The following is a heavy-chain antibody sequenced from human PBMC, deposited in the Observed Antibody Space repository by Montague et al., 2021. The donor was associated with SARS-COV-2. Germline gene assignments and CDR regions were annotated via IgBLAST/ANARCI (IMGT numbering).Heavy chain of an antibody. D-gene: IGHD3-10*01. CDR3: ARVGVGTMVRGVIPACYYYGMDV. Sequence: TLSLTCTVSGGSISSGSYYWSWIRQPAGKGLEWIGRIYTSGSTNYNPSLKSRVTISVDTSKNQFPLKLSSVTAADAAVYYCARVGVGTMVRGVIPACYYYGMDVWGQGTKVTVSS. J-gene: IGHJ6*02. V-gene: IGHV4-61*02. CDR2: IYTSGST. CDR1: GGSISSGSYY.